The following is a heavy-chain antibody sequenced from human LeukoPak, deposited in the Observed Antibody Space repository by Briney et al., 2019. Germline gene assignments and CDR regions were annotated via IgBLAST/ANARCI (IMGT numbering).Heavy chain of an antibody. CDR2: INPNSGGT. D-gene: IGHD3-9*01. V-gene: IGHV1-2*02. Sequence: ASVKASCKASGYTFTGYYMHWVRQAPGQGLEWMGWINPNSGGTNYAQKFQGRVTMTRDTSISTAYMELSRLRSDDTAVYYCAREGVGLTGLDYWGQGTLVTVSS. CDR1: GYTFTGYY. CDR3: AREGVGLTGLDY. J-gene: IGHJ4*02.